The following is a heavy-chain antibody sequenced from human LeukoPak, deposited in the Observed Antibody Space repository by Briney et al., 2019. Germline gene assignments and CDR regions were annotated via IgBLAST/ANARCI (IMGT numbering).Heavy chain of an antibody. J-gene: IGHJ3*02. Sequence: ASVRVSYKVSGYTFTVYYMHWVRQAPGQGRERMGVINPTGGTTTYAQKFQRRVTMTRDTSTSTVYMELSGLRSEDTAVYYCARGMIVVLTIHAFDIWGQGTKVTVSS. CDR2: INPTGGTT. D-gene: IGHD3-22*01. CDR1: GYTFTVYY. V-gene: IGHV1-46*01. CDR3: ARGMIVVLTIHAFDI.